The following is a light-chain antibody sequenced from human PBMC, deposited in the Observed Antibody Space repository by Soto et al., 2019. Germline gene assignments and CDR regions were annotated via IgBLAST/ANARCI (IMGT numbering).Light chain of an antibody. CDR1: QTISSW. J-gene: IGKJ1*01. CDR2: KAS. Sequence: DIQMTQSPSTLSGSVGDRVTITCRASQTISSWLAWYQQKPGKAPKLLIYKASTLKSGVPSRFSGSGSGTEFTLTISSLQPDDFATYYCQHYNSYSEAFXQGTKADIK. CDR3: QHYNSYSEA. V-gene: IGKV1-5*03.